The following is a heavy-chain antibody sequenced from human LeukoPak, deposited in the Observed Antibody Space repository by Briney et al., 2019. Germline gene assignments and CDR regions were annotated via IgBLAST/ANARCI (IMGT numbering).Heavy chain of an antibody. D-gene: IGHD3-3*01. CDR1: GFTFSSYG. CDR2: IWYDGSNK. CDR3: AKDGAGFWSGYRLVYYFDY. J-gene: IGHJ4*02. V-gene: IGHV3-33*06. Sequence: PGGSLRLSCAASGFTFSSYGMHWVRQAPGKGLEWVAGIWYDGSNKYYADSVKGRFTISRDNSKNTLYLQMNSLRAEDTAVYYCAKDGAGFWSGYRLVYYFDYWGQGTLVTVSS.